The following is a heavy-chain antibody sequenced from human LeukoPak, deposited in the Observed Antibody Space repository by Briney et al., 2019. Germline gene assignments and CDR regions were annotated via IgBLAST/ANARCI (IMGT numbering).Heavy chain of an antibody. CDR2: INHSGST. Sequence: PSETLSLTCAVYGGSFSGYYWSWIRQPPGKGLEWIGEINHSGSTNYNPSLKSRVTISVDTSKNQFSLKLSSVTAADTAVYYCARAPVLRYFDWLHQYYGMDVWGQGTTVTVSS. J-gene: IGHJ6*02. D-gene: IGHD3-9*01. CDR1: GGSFSGYY. CDR3: ARAPVLRYFDWLHQYYGMDV. V-gene: IGHV4-34*01.